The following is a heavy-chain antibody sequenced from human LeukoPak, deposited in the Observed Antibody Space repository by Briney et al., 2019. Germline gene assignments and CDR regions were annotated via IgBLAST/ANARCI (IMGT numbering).Heavy chain of an antibody. CDR3: AQDIAWGAFEH. V-gene: IGHV3-23*01. D-gene: IGHD7-27*01. CDR2: ISPGGGGT. CDR1: GFTFRNHG. Sequence: GGSLRLSCAASGFTFRNHGMNWVRQAPGKGLEWVSGISPGGGGTYYADSVKGRFTISRDDSKNTLSLQMNSLRVEDTALYYCAQDIAWGAFEHWGQGTLVTVSS. J-gene: IGHJ4*02.